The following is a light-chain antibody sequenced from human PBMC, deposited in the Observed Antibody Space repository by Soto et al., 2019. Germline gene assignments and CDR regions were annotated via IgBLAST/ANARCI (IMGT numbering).Light chain of an antibody. CDR3: QQYGNWPLT. V-gene: IGKV3-15*01. CDR2: GPS. Sequence: EIVMTQSPATLSVSPGERATLSYRASQSVSSNLAWYQQKPGQAPRLLIYGPSTRATGIPARFSGSGSGTEFTLTISSLQSEEFAVYYCQQYGNWPLTFGQGTKVEIK. CDR1: QSVSSN. J-gene: IGKJ1*01.